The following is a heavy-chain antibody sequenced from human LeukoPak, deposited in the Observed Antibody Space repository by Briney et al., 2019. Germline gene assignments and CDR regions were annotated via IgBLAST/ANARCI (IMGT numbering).Heavy chain of an antibody. D-gene: IGHD6-6*01. CDR3: ARWYSSSSRAFDI. CDR2: IYYSGCT. Sequence: TVSLICTVSGGSISSYYWSWIRQPPGKGLEWIGYIYYSGCTNYNPSLESRVTISVDTSKNQFSLKLSSVAAADTAVYFCARWYSSSSRAFDIWGQGTMVTDSS. J-gene: IGHJ3*02. CDR1: GGSISSYY. V-gene: IGHV4-59*01.